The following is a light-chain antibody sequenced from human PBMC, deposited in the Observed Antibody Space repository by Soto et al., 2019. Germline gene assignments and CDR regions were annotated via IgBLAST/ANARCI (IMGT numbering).Light chain of an antibody. CDR3: QQRGNWPVT. Sequence: EIVLTQSPATLSLSPGERATLSCRASQSVSSYFAWYQQKPGQAPRLLIYDASNRATGIPARFSGSGSGTDFTLTISSLEPDDFAVYYCQQRGNWPVTFGQGTRVDIE. J-gene: IGKJ1*01. CDR2: DAS. CDR1: QSVSSY. V-gene: IGKV3-11*01.